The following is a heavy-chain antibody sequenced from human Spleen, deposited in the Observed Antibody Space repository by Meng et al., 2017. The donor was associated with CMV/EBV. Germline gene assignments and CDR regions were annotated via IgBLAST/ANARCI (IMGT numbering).Heavy chain of an antibody. CDR1: G. J-gene: IGHJ3*01. CDR3: GKGDPHYGFWSGYFPGSAFDV. Sequence: GMHWVRQAPGKGLEWVAFIRYDPTNTYYADSVKGRVTISRDNSKNTLFLQINSLRVEDTAMYYCGKGDPHYGFWSGYFPGSAFDVWGPGTMVTVSS. D-gene: IGHD3-3*01. V-gene: IGHV3-30*02. CDR2: IRYDPTNT.